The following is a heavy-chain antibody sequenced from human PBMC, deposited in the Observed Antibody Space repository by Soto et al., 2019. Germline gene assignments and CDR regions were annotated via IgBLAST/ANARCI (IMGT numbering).Heavy chain of an antibody. CDR3: ARGLGRYDFWSGYYTVYYYGMDV. D-gene: IGHD3-3*01. CDR1: GGSFSGYY. V-gene: IGHV4-34*01. Sequence: SETLSLTCAVYGGSFSGYYWSWIRQPPGKGLEWIGEINHSGSTNYNPSLKSRVTISVDTSKNQFSLKLSSVTAADTAVYYCARGLGRYDFWSGYYTVYYYGMDVWGQGTTVTVS. J-gene: IGHJ6*02. CDR2: INHSGST.